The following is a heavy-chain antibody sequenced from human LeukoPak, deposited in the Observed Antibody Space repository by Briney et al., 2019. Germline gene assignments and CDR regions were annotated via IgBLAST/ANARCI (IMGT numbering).Heavy chain of an antibody. CDR3: ARDRIGKYSIDY. CDR1: GFTFSNFG. D-gene: IGHD2-15*01. CDR2: ISDNGRRT. J-gene: IGHJ4*02. Sequence: GGSLGLSCAASGFTFSNFGLNWVRQAPGKGLEWVAFISDNGRRTYYLESVKGLFTISRDDSKNTLYLQMNSLRVEDTAVYYCARDRIGKYSIDYWGQGTLVTVSS. V-gene: IGHV3-33*08.